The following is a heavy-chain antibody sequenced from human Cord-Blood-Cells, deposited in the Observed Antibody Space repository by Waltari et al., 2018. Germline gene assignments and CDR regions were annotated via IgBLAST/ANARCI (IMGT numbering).Heavy chain of an antibody. CDR3: AGGYYDFWSGYSPFDY. V-gene: IGHV1-69*09. D-gene: IGHD3-3*01. Sequence: QVQLVQSGAEVKKPGSSVKVSCKASGATFSSYAISWVRPAPGQGLELMGRIIPILGIANYAQKFQGRVTITADKSTSTAYMELSSLRSEDTAVYYCAGGYYDFWSGYSPFDYWGQGTLVTVSS. J-gene: IGHJ4*02. CDR2: IIPILGIA. CDR1: GATFSSYA.